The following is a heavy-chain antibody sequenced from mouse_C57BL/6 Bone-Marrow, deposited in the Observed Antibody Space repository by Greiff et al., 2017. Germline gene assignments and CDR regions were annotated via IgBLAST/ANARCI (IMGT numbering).Heavy chain of an antibody. CDR3: ARATMVTQFAY. Sequence: QVQLQQSGAELARPGASVKLSCKASGYTFTSYGISWVKQRTGQGLVWIGEIYPRSGNTYYNEKFKGKATLTADKSSSTAYMELRSLTSEDSAVYFCARATMVTQFAYWGQGTLVTVSA. D-gene: IGHD2-2*01. CDR1: GYTFTSYG. CDR2: IYPRSGNT. V-gene: IGHV1-81*01. J-gene: IGHJ3*01.